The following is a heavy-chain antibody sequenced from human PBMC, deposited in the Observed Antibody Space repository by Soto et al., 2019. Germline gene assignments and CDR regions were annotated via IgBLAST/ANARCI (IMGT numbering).Heavy chain of an antibody. CDR2: IIPIFGTA. V-gene: IGHV1-69*06. J-gene: IGHJ4*02. D-gene: IGHD3-16*02. Sequence: QVQLVQSGAEVKKPGSSVKVSCKASGGTFSSYAISWVRQAPGQGLEWVGGIIPIFGTANYAQKFQGRVTITADKSTSTAYMALSSLRSEDTAVYYCARSDYVWGSYRYTPYYFDYWGQGTLVTVSS. CDR1: GGTFSSYA. CDR3: ARSDYVWGSYRYTPYYFDY.